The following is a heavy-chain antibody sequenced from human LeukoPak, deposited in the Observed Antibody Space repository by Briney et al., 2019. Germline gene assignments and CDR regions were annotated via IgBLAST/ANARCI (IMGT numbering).Heavy chain of an antibody. D-gene: IGHD3-3*01. V-gene: IGHV4-34*01. Sequence: PSETLSLTCAVDGGSFSGYYWSWSRQPTGKGLKWIGEINHSGSTNYNPSLKSRVTISVDTSKNQFSLKLSSVTAADTAVYYCARSYYDFWSGYLNWFDPWGQGALVTVSS. CDR2: INHSGST. CDR3: ARSYYDFWSGYLNWFDP. J-gene: IGHJ5*02. CDR1: GGSFSGYY.